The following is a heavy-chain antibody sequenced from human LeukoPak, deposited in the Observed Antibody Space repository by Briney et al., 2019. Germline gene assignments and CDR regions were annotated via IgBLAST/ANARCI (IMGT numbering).Heavy chain of an antibody. CDR3: ARAESPFYFDY. CDR1: GFIFSSHT. CDR2: ISSSSSYI. J-gene: IGHJ4*02. V-gene: IGHV3-21*01. Sequence: GGTVRLSCGASGFIFSSHTMNWVRQAPGKGLEWVASISSSSSYIYYADSVKGRFTISRDNAKNSLSLQMNSLRAEDTAVYYCARAESPFYFDYWGQGTLVTVSS.